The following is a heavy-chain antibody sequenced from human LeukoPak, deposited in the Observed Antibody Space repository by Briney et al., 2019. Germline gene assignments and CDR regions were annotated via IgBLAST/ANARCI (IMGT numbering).Heavy chain of an antibody. CDR1: GGSISSGDYY. D-gene: IGHD6-13*01. V-gene: IGHV4-30-4*08. J-gene: IGHJ4*02. CDR3: ARSSLYRSSWYFDY. Sequence: SQTLSLTCTVSGGSISSGDYYWSWIRQPPGKGLEWIGYIYYSGSTYYNPSLKSRVTISIDTSKNQFSLKLSSVTAADTAVYYCARSSLYRSSWYFDYWGQGTLGTVSS. CDR2: IYYSGST.